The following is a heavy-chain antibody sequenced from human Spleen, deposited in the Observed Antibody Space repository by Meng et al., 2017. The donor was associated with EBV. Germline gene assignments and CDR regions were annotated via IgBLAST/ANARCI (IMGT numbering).Heavy chain of an antibody. CDR2: VHYTGST. V-gene: IGHV4-39*01. J-gene: IGHJ5*02. CDR1: GDSISSFYY. CDR3: ARPFPSWQSPRLDPFGA. D-gene: IGHD6-19*01. Sequence: QLQLRESGPGQVKPSETLSLSFTVSGDSISSFYYWGWSRQPPGRGLEWIGSVHYTGSTYYSPSLKSRVTVSVDTSKNQFSLRLTSVTAADTAVYYCARPFPSWQSPRLDPFGAWGQGTLVTVSS.